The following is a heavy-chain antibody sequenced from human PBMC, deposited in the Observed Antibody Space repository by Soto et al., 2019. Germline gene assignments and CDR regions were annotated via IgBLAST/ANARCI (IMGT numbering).Heavy chain of an antibody. Sequence: APEKASCKASGYTFTSYGISWVRQAPGQGLEWMGWISAYNGNTNFAQKLQGRVTMTTDTSTSTAYMELRSPRSDDTAVYDCGSIRFLEWFWFDTWGQGTLVAVCS. CDR3: GSIRFLEWFWFDT. D-gene: IGHD3-3*01. V-gene: IGHV1-18*01. CDR1: GYTFTSYG. J-gene: IGHJ5*02. CDR2: ISAYNGNT.